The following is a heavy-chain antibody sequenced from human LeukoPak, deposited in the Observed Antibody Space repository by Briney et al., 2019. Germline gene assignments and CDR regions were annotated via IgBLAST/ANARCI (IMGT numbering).Heavy chain of an antibody. D-gene: IGHD3-22*01. V-gene: IGHV1-46*01. Sequence: ASVKVSCKASGYTFTSYYMHWVRQAPGQGLEWMGIINPSGGSTSYAQKFQGRVTMTRDTSTSTVYMELSSLRSEDTAVYYCARDYDSSGFPPLNYFDYWGQGTLVTVSS. CDR1: GYTFTSYY. J-gene: IGHJ4*02. CDR3: ARDYDSSGFPPLNYFDY. CDR2: INPSGGST.